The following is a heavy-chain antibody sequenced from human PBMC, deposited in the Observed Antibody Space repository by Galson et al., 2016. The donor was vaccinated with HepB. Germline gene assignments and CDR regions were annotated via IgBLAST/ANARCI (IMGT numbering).Heavy chain of an antibody. CDR2: IDPRSGGT. J-gene: IGHJ4*02. CDR1: GYILTGYY. V-gene: IGHV1-2*02. CDR3: ARLRRIVTTGSWSSPSYFDY. D-gene: IGHD1-26*01. Sequence: SVKVSCKASGYILTGYYVHWVRQAPGQGLEWMGWIDPRSGGTIYAENFQGRVTKTRDTSINTAYMELSRLRSADTAVYYCARLRRIVTTGSWSSPSYFDYWGQGTLVTVSS.